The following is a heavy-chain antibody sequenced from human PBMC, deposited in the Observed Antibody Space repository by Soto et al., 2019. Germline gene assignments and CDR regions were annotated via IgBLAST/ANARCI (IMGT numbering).Heavy chain of an antibody. V-gene: IGHV3-13*05. CDR2: ISAAGDP. CDR1: GFTFRNYD. CDR3: ARTDRDFYGLDV. J-gene: IGHJ6*02. Sequence: EVQLVESGGSLVQPGRSLRLSCEASGFTFRNYDMHWVRQGTGKGLGWVSGISAAGDPDYADSVEGRFTISRENAQNAFFLQMNSLRVGDTAVYYCARTDRDFYGLDVWGQGTTVIVSS.